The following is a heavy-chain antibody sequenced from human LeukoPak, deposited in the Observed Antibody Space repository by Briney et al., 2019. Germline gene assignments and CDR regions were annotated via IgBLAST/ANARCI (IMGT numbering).Heavy chain of an antibody. J-gene: IGHJ4*02. CDR3: AKEGRGGSRAEVDY. Sequence: GRSLRLSCAASGFTFSSYGMHWVRQAPGKGLEWVSAISGSGGSTYYADSVKGRFTISRDNSKNTLYLQMNSLRAEDTAVYYCAKEGRGGSRAEVDYWGQGTLVTVSS. D-gene: IGHD2-15*01. V-gene: IGHV3-23*01. CDR2: ISGSGGST. CDR1: GFTFSSYG.